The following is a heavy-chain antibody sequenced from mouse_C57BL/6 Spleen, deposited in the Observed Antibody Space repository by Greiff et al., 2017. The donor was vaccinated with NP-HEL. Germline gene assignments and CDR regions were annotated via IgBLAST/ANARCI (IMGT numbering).Heavy chain of an antibody. V-gene: IGHV14-2*01. CDR1: GFTITDYY. J-gene: IGHJ4*01. Sequence: EVQLQQSGAELVKPGSSVKLSCTASGFTITDYYMHWVKQRTEQGLEWIGSIDPEDGYTKYAPKFQGKATITADTSSNTAYLQLSSLTSEDTAVYYCARRTTVVGPRAMDYWGQETSVTVSS. CDR2: IDPEDGYT. CDR3: ARRTTVVGPRAMDY. D-gene: IGHD1-1*01.